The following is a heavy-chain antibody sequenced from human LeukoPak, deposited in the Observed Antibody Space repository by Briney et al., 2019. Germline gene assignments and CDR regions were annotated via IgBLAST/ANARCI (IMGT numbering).Heavy chain of an antibody. CDR1: GFTFSSYA. D-gene: IGHD1-20*01. V-gene: IGHV3-30-3*01. CDR3: AKEDNWNDPSIRFTGDAFDI. J-gene: IGHJ3*02. CDR2: ISYDGSNK. Sequence: AGGSLRLSCAASGFTFSSYAMHWVRQAPGKGLEWVAVISYDGSNKYYADSVKGRFTISRDNSKNTLYLQMNSLRAEDTAVYYCAKEDNWNDPSIRFTGDAFDIWGQGTMVTVSS.